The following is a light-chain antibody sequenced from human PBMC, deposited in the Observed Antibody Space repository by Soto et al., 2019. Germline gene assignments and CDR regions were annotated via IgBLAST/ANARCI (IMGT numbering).Light chain of an antibody. CDR1: QNLGTLY. CDR3: QQYAGSPRT. V-gene: IGKV3-20*01. CDR2: SAS. Sequence: EIVLTQSPVTLSLSPGERGTLSCRASQNLGTLYLAWFQQKSGQAPRLLIYSASRRATGIPDRFTGSGSGTDFTHTINRVEPEDFAVYFCQQYAGSPRTFGQGTKVDIK. J-gene: IGKJ1*01.